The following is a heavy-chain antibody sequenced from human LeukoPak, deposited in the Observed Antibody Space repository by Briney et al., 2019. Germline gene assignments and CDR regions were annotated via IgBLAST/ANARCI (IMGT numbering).Heavy chain of an antibody. V-gene: IGHV3-23*01. CDR2: ISGSGGST. Sequence: GGSLRLSRAASGFTFSSYAMSWVRQAPGKGLEWVSAISGSGGSTYYADSVKGRFTISRDNSKNTLYLQMNSLRAEDTAVYYCAKDKAYCSGGSCYFDYWGQGTLVTVSS. CDR1: GFTFSSYA. CDR3: AKDKAYCSGGSCYFDY. D-gene: IGHD2-15*01. J-gene: IGHJ4*02.